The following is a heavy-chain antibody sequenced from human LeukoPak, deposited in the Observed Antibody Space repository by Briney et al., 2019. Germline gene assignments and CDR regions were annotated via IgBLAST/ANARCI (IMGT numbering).Heavy chain of an antibody. D-gene: IGHD6-19*01. CDR3: ARLPVGAVPASNYFDY. CDR1: GFTFSSYS. J-gene: IGHJ4*02. CDR2: ISSSSGYI. V-gene: IGHV3-21*01. Sequence: GGSLRLSCAASGFTFSSYSMNWVRQAPGKGLEWVSSISSSSGYIYYADSVKGRFTISRDNAKNSLYLQMNSLRAEDTAMYYCARLPVGAVPASNYFDYWGQGTLVTVSS.